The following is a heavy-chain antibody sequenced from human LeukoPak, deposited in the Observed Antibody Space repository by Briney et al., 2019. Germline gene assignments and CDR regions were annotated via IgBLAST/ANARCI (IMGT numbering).Heavy chain of an antibody. Sequence: PGGSLRLSCAASGFTFSGYWLHWVRQAPGKGLVWVSRINSDGSSTNYADSVKGRFTISRDNAKNSLYLQMNSLRAEDTAVYYCARVRDSGGGHREGHDAFDIWGQGTMVTVSS. D-gene: IGHD3-10*01. V-gene: IGHV3-74*01. CDR2: INSDGSST. J-gene: IGHJ3*02. CDR3: ARVRDSGGGHREGHDAFDI. CDR1: GFTFSGYW.